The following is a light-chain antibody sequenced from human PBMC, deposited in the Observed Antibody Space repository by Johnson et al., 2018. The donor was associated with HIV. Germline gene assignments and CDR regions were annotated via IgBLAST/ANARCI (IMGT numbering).Light chain of an antibody. J-gene: IGLJ1*01. CDR2: ENN. Sequence: QSVLTQPPSVSAAPGHKVTISCSGSSSDMGNYAVSWYQQVPGTAPKHLIHENNKRPSGIPDRFSSSKYGTSATLGITGLQTGDEADYYCGTWDNSLSTGGVFGTGTKVTVL. V-gene: IGLV1-51*02. CDR3: GTWDNSLSTGGV. CDR1: SSDMGNYA.